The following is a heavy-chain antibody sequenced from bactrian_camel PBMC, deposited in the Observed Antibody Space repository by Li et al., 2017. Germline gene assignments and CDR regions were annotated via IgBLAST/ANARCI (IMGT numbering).Heavy chain of an antibody. CDR1: GHTYSGYC. CDR3: AADWRQLLATYSGAKCHWYGGNYDY. J-gene: IGHJ4*01. Sequence: QVQLVESGGGSVQAGGSLRLSCAASGHTYSGYCVGWFRQAPGKEREAVVTISATGMTIYSDSVKGRFTISRDDAKNTLNLHMMSLEPEDTGMYYCAADWRQLLATYSGAKCHWYGGNYDYWGQGTQVTVS. CDR2: ISATGMT. V-gene: IGHV3S55*01. D-gene: IGHD6*01.